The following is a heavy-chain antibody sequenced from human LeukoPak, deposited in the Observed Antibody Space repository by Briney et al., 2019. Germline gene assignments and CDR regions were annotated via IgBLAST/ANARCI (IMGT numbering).Heavy chain of an antibody. CDR2: INPNSGGT. V-gene: IGHV1-2*02. Sequence: ASVKLFSKASGYTFTGYYMHCVRQPPGQGLEWMGWINPNSGGTNYTQKFQGRVTMTRDTSISTAYMELSRLRSDDTAVYYCASTSAGDGAFDIWGQGTMVTVSS. CDR1: GYTFTGYY. J-gene: IGHJ3*02. D-gene: IGHD7-27*01. CDR3: ASTSAGDGAFDI.